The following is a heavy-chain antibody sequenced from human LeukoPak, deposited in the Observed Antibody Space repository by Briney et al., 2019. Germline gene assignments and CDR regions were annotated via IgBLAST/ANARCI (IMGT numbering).Heavy chain of an antibody. CDR2: ISSSSITI. V-gene: IGHV3-48*04. CDR1: GFTFSDYI. CDR3: ARDRGGSYSAIDY. J-gene: IGHJ4*02. Sequence: GGSLRLSCAASGFTFSDYILNWVRQAPGKGLEWVSFISSSSITIYYADSVKGRFTISRDNAEKSLYLQMNSLRAEDTAVYYCARDRGGSYSAIDYWGQGTLVTISS. D-gene: IGHD2-15*01.